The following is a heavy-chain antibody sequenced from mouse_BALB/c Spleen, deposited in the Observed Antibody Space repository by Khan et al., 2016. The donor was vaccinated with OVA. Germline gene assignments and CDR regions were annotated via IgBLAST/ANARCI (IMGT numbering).Heavy chain of an antibody. J-gene: IGHJ4*01. Sequence: DLVKPGASVKLSCKASGYTFTSYWINWIKQRPGQGLEWIGRIAPGSGSTYYNEMFKGKATLTVDTSSSTAYIPLSSLSSEDSAGYFCARENYYGSSRYAMDDGAQGASVAVSS. V-gene: IGHV1S41*01. CDR3: ARENYYGSSRYAMDD. CDR2: IAPGSGST. D-gene: IGHD1-1*01. CDR1: GYTFTSYW.